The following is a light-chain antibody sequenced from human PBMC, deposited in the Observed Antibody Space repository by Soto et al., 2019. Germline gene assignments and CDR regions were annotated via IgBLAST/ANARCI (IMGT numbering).Light chain of an antibody. CDR1: HYISMW. CDR3: QQYNSFPWT. V-gene: IGKV1-5*01. Sequence: DIQMTQSPSTLSSSVGDRVSFTCRASHYISMWLAWYKQRPGKAPSLLITDASKLESGVPPRFKGSRSETEFTLTIRNLKPDDFATYYCQQYNSFPWTFGQGTKVDIK. CDR2: DAS. J-gene: IGKJ1*01.